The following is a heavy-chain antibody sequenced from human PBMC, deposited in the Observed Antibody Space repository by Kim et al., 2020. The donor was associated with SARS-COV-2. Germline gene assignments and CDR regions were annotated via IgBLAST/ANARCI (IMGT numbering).Heavy chain of an antibody. CDR2: ISSSSSYI. Sequence: WGSLRLSCAASGFTFSSYSMNWVRQAPGKGLEWVSSISSSSSYIYYADSVKGRFTISRDNAKNSLYLQMNSLRAEDTAVYYCARVVGYGSGSYPYYFDYWGQGTLVTVSS. V-gene: IGHV3-21*01. J-gene: IGHJ4*02. D-gene: IGHD3-10*01. CDR3: ARVVGYGSGSYPYYFDY. CDR1: GFTFSSYS.